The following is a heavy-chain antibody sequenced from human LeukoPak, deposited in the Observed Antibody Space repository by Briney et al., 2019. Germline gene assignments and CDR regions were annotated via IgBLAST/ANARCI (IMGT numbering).Heavy chain of an antibody. CDR1: GGSISSYY. V-gene: IGHV4-59*08. J-gene: IGHJ3*02. Sequence: SETLCLTCTASGGSISSYYWSWIRQPPGKGLEWIGYIYYSGSTNYNPSLKSRVTISVDTSKNQFSLKLSSVTAADTAVYYCASVEMAIKGAFDIWGQGTMVTVSS. D-gene: IGHD5-24*01. CDR2: IYYSGST. CDR3: ASVEMAIKGAFDI.